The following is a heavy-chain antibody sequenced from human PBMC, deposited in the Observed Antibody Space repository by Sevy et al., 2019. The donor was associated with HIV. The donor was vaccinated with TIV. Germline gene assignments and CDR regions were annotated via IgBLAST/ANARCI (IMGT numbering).Heavy chain of an antibody. CDR2: ISSSGSTI. CDR3: ARDRSRYYGSGSFLVDY. J-gene: IGHJ4*02. CDR1: GFTFSDYY. D-gene: IGHD3-10*01. V-gene: IGHV3-11*01. Sequence: GGPLRLSCAASGFTFSDYYMSWIRQAPGKGLEWVSYISSSGSTIYYADSVKGRFTISRDNAKNSLYLQMNSLRAEDTAVYYCARDRSRYYGSGSFLVDYWGQGTLVTVSS.